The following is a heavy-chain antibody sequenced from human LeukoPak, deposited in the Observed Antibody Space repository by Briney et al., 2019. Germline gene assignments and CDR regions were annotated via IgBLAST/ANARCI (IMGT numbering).Heavy chain of an antibody. Sequence: PGGSLRLSCAVSGINFRGYWMAWVRQAPGKGLEWVANRKQDGSEKYYVDSVKGRFTISRDNAKNSLYLEMNSLRVEDTAVYYCARDLGHTGYDLYDYWGQGTLVTVSS. CDR3: ARDLGHTGYDLYDY. V-gene: IGHV3-7*01. CDR1: GINFRGYW. J-gene: IGHJ4*02. D-gene: IGHD5-12*01. CDR2: RKQDGSEK.